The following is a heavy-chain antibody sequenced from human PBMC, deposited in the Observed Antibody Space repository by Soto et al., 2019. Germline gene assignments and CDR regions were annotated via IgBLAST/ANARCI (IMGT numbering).Heavy chain of an antibody. J-gene: IGHJ4*02. V-gene: IGHV5-10-1*01. CDR1: GDSFTSYW. D-gene: IGHD6-13*01. Sequence: GESLKISCKGSGDSFTSYWISWVRQMPGKGLEWMGRIDPSHSYTDYSPSFQGHVTISADKSITTAYLQWTSLKASDTAMYYCARQDTSSWSDLDYWGQGTLVTVSS. CDR2: IDPSHSYT. CDR3: ARQDTSSWSDLDY.